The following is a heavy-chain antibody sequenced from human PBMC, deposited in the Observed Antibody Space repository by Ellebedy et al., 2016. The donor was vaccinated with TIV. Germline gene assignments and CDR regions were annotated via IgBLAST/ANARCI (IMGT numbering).Heavy chain of an antibody. Sequence: GGSLRLXXAASGFTFSYYSMHWVRQAPGKGLEWVAVISHDGSNKYHAESVKGRFTISRDDSKNTLYLQMNTLRTEDTALYFCARGSSSRGYFDSWGQGTLVTGSS. V-gene: IGHV3-30-3*01. CDR2: ISHDGSNK. D-gene: IGHD6-13*01. J-gene: IGHJ4*02. CDR3: ARGSSSRGYFDS. CDR1: GFTFSYYS.